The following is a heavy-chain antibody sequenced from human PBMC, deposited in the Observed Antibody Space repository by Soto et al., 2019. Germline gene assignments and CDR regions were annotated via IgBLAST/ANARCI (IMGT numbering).Heavy chain of an antibody. CDR1: GITFSTYR. CDR2: IKSDGTVT. Sequence: EVQLVESGGGLVQPGGSLRLYCVVSGITFSTYRMHWVRQAPGKGLVWVSHIKSDGTVTHYTDSVRGRFIISSDDAKNTLFLQRNSLRAEDTAVYYCARENYDFWSGYYLDYWGQGTLVTVSS. CDR3: ARENYDFWSGYYLDY. D-gene: IGHD3-3*01. V-gene: IGHV3-74*01. J-gene: IGHJ4*02.